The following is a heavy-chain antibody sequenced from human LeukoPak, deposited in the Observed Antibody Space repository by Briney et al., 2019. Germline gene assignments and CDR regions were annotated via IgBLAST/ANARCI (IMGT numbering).Heavy chain of an antibody. D-gene: IGHD1-1*01. Sequence: ASVKVSCKASGYTFTGYYMHWVRQAPGQGLEWMGWINPNSDGTNYAEKFQGRVTMTRDTSISTAYMELSRLRSDDTAVYYCAGTGYNWNGFDYWGQGTLVTVSS. CDR3: AGTGYNWNGFDY. J-gene: IGHJ4*02. CDR2: INPNSDGT. V-gene: IGHV1-2*02. CDR1: GYTFTGYY.